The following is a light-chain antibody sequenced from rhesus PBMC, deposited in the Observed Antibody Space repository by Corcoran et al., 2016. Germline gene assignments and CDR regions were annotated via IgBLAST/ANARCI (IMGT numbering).Light chain of an antibody. CDR3: PQYSSRPFT. Sequence: DIQMTQSPSSLSASVGDTVTITCRASQGISSWLAWYQQKPGKAPKLMRYTASILQSGVPSRLSVIGSGTYFTLTIRSLQSGDFSTYYCPQYSSRPFTFGPATKLDIK. CDR1: QGISSW. J-gene: IGKJ3*01. V-gene: IGKV1-22*01. CDR2: TAS.